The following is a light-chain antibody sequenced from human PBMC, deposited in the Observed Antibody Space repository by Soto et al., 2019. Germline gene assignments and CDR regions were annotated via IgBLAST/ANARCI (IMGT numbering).Light chain of an antibody. J-gene: IGLJ1*01. V-gene: IGLV2-23*02. CDR3: CSDAGTSTYV. Sequence: QSALTQPASVSGSPGQSITISCTRTSSDVGSFNFVSWYQQHPGKVPKVMIYEVSKRPSGVSDRFSGSKSGNTASLTISGLLAEDEADYYCCSDAGTSTYVFGTGTKVT. CDR1: SSDVGSFNF. CDR2: EVS.